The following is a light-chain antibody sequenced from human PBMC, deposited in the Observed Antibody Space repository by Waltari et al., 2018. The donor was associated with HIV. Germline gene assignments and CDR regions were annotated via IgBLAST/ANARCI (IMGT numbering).Light chain of an antibody. V-gene: IGLV2-11*01. CDR3: CSHAGNLIFV. CDR1: SSYVDTF. J-gene: IGLJ1*01. Sequence: QSALTQPHLVSGSPGQSLTISCTGPSSYVDTFVSWYQQHPGKAPKVIIYDVDKRPSGVPDRFSGSKSGNTASLTISGLQAEDEADYHCCSHAGNLIFVFGTGTRVTVL. CDR2: DVD.